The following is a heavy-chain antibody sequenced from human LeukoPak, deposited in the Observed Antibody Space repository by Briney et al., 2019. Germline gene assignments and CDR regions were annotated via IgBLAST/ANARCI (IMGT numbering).Heavy chain of an antibody. D-gene: IGHD6-13*01. V-gene: IGHV1-8*01. CDR1: GYTFTSYD. CDR2: MNPNSGNT. Sequence: GASVKVSCKASGYTFTSYDINWVRQATGQGLEWMGWMNPNSGNTGYARKFQGRVTMTRNTSISTAYMELSSLRSEDTAVYYCASRIAAAGTNDYWGQGTLVTVSS. CDR3: ASRIAAAGTNDY. J-gene: IGHJ4*02.